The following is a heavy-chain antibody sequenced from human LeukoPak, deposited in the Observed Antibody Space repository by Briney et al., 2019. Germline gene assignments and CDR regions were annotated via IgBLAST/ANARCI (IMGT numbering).Heavy chain of an antibody. CDR1: GGSISSYY. J-gene: IGHJ5*02. Sequence: SETLSLTCTVSGGSISSYYWSWIRQPPGKGLEWIGYIYYSGSTNYNASLKSRVTISVDTSKNQFSLKLNSVTAADTAVYYCARDPRGGTSRDNWFDPWGQGTLVTVSS. CDR2: IYYSGST. V-gene: IGHV4-59*01. CDR3: ARDPRGGTSRDNWFDP. D-gene: IGHD2-15*01.